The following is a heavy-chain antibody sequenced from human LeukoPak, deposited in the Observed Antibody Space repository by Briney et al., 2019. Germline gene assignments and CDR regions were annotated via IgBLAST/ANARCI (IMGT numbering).Heavy chain of an antibody. CDR2: INTDGSST. CDR1: GFTFSSYW. D-gene: IGHD6-13*01. CDR3: ARGLGGYTSSQAY. V-gene: IGHV3-74*01. Sequence: PSWSLRLSCAASGFTFSSYWMHWVRQAPGKGLVWVSRINTDGSSTNYADPVKGRFTISRDNAKNTLYLQMNSLRAEDTAVYYCARGLGGYTSSQAYWGQGTLVTVSS. J-gene: IGHJ4*02.